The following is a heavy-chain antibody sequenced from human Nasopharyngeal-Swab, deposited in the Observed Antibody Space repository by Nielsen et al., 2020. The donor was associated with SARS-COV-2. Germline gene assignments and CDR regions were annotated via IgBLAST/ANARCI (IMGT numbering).Heavy chain of an antibody. D-gene: IGHD2-15*01. CDR3: ARDQRGPLGSDY. J-gene: IGHJ4*02. Sequence: VRQAPGQGLEWMGRINPNSGGTNYGQKFQGRVTMTRDTSISTAYMELSRLRSDDTAVYYCARDQRGPLGSDYWGQGTLVTVSS. V-gene: IGHV1-2*06. CDR2: INPNSGGT.